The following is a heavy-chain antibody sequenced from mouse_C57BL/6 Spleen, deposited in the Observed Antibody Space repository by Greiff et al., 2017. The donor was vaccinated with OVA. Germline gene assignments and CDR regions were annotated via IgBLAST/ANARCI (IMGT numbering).Heavy chain of an antibody. CDR2: IYPGDGDT. CDR3: ARTVVATGAMDY. V-gene: IGHV1-82*01. Sequence: VQLQQSGPELVKPGASVKISCKASGYAFSSSWMNWVKQRPGKGLEWIGRIYPGDGDTNYNGKFKGKATLTADKSSSTAYMQLSSLTSEDSAVYFCARTVVATGAMDYWGQGTSVTVSS. D-gene: IGHD1-1*01. CDR1: GYAFSSSW. J-gene: IGHJ4*01.